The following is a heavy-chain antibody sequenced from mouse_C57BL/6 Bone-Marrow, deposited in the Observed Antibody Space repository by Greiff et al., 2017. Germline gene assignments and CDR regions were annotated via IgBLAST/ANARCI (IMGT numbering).Heavy chain of an antibody. CDR1: GFTFSDYY. CDR2: ISNGGGST. D-gene: IGHD1-1*01. V-gene: IGHV5-12*01. J-gene: IGHJ1*03. CDR3: ARQRITTVVDWYFDV. Sequence: EVQGVESGGGLVQPGGSLKLSCAASGFTFSDYYMYWVRQTPEKRLEWVAYISNGGGSTYYPDTVKGRFTISRDNAKNTLYLQMSRLKSEDTAMYYCARQRITTVVDWYFDVWGTGTTVTVSS.